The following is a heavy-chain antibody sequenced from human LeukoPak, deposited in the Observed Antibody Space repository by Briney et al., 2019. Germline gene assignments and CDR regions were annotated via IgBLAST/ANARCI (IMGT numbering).Heavy chain of an antibody. J-gene: IGHJ4*02. CDR2: ISSSSSYI. D-gene: IGHD3-10*01. Sequence: PGGSLRLSCAASGFTFSTYWMNWVRQAPGKGLEWVSSISSSSSYIYYADSVKGRFTISRDNAKNSLYLQMNSLRAEDTAVYYCARGWAERDYYGSGSYAGHVYFDYWGQGTLVTVSS. V-gene: IGHV3-21*01. CDR1: GFTFSTYW. CDR3: ARGWAERDYYGSGSYAGHVYFDY.